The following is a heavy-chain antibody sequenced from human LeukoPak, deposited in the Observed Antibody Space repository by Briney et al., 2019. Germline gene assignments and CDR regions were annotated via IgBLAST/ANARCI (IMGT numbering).Heavy chain of an antibody. V-gene: IGHV4-39*01. CDR2: VYYTGST. CDR3: ARQLGDGYNLVYWFDP. Sequence: PSETLSLTCTVSGGSISSSSYYWGWIRQSPGKGLEWIGSVYYTGSTQDNPSLKGRVTISEDTSKNQFSLKLTSVTAEGTAVYYCARQLGDGYNLVYWFDPWGQGTLVTVSS. J-gene: IGHJ5*02. D-gene: IGHD5-24*01. CDR1: GGSISSSSYY.